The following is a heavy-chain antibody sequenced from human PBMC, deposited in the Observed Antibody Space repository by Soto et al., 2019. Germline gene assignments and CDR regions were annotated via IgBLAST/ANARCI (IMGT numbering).Heavy chain of an antibody. CDR1: GYTFVSHT. D-gene: IGHD2-21*01. J-gene: IGHJ4*02. Sequence: QVQLVQSETEEKRPGASMKISCKGSGYTFVSHTILWLRQAPGQGLEWMGWLNAGNEIAYYSQKFQGRITITRDASASTAYLELSSLRLEDTATYYCARGQVLFSLFGNGFDYWGQGTLVTVSS. CDR3: ARGQVLFSLFGNGFDY. V-gene: IGHV1-3*05. CDR2: LNAGNEIA.